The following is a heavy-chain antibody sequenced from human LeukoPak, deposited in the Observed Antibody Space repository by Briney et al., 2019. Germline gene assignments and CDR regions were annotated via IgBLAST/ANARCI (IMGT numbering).Heavy chain of an antibody. J-gene: IGHJ4*02. V-gene: IGHV4-59*08. Sequence: SETLSLTCTVSGGSISSYYWSWIRQPPGKGLEWIGYIYYSGSTNYNPSIKSRVTISVDTSKNQFSLKLSSVTAADTAVYYCARRRRDGYNLWGQGTLVTVSS. D-gene: IGHD5-24*01. CDR3: ARRRRDGYNL. CDR2: IYYSGST. CDR1: GGSISSYY.